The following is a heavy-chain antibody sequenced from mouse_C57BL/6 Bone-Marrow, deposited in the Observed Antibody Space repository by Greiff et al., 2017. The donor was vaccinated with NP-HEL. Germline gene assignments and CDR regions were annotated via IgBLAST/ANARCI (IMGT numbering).Heavy chain of an antibody. CDR1: GYTFTSYW. J-gene: IGHJ3*01. D-gene: IGHD2-4*01. CDR3: AKMESIYYDYDVRFAY. Sequence: VQLQESGAELVKPGASVKLSCKASGYTFTSYWMHWVKQRPGQGLEWIGMIHPNSGSTNYNEKFKSKATLTVDKSSSTAYMQLSSLTSEDSAVYYCAKMESIYYDYDVRFAYWGQGTLVTVSA. V-gene: IGHV1-64*01. CDR2: IHPNSGST.